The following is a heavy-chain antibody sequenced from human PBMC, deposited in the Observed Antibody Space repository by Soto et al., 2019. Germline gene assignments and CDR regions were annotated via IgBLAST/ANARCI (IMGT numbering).Heavy chain of an antibody. Sequence: GGSLRLSCAASGFSFDDYAMHWVRQAPGKGLEWVSGISWNSGTIGYADSVKGRFTISRDNAKNSLYLQMNSLRAEDTALYYCARDQGWYANWGQGTLVTVSS. J-gene: IGHJ4*02. CDR2: ISWNSGTI. D-gene: IGHD2-8*01. V-gene: IGHV3-9*01. CDR3: ARDQGWYAN. CDR1: GFSFDDYA.